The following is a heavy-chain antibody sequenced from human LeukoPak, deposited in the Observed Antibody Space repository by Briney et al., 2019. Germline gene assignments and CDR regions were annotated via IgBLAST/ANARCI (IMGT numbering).Heavy chain of an antibody. V-gene: IGHV4-59*01. CDR3: ARVGDSSDAFDI. Sequence: SETLSLTCTVSGGSISSYYWSWIRQPPGKGLEWIGYIYYSGSTNYNPSLKSRATISVDTSKNQFSLKLSSVTAVDTALYYCARVGDSSDAFDIWGQGTMVTVSS. D-gene: IGHD6-13*01. CDR1: GGSISSYY. J-gene: IGHJ3*02. CDR2: IYYSGST.